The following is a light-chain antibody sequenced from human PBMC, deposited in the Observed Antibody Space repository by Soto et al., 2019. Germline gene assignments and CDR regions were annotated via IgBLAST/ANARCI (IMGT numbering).Light chain of an antibody. V-gene: IGKV1-5*01. CDR2: DAS. CDR3: QQYNSYSWT. CDR1: QSISSW. J-gene: IGKJ1*01. Sequence: DIQMTQSPSTLSASVGDRVTITCLASQSISSWLAWYQQKPGKAPKLLIYDASSLESGVPSRFSGSGSGTEFTLTISSLQPDDFATYYCQQYNSYSWTFGQGTKV.